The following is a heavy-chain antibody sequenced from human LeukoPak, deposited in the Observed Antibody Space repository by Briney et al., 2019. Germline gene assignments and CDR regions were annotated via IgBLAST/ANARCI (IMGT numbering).Heavy chain of an antibody. CDR3: ARHSGTYHFDY. J-gene: IGHJ4*02. V-gene: IGHV4-59*08. CDR1: GGSISSYY. Sequence: SETLSLTCTVSGGSISSYYWSWIRQPPGKGLEWIGYTSYRGTTNYNPSLKSRVTISVDTSKNQFSLKLSSVTAADTAMYYCARHSGTYHFDYWGQGALVTVSS. D-gene: IGHD1-26*01. CDR2: TSYRGTT.